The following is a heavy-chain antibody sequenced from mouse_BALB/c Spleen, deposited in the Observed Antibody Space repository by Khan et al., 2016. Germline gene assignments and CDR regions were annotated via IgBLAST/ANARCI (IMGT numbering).Heavy chain of an antibody. V-gene: IGHV1S50*01. Sequence: QVQLQQSGAELVQPGASVKLSCKTSGYTFTSYDINWVRQRPEQGLEWIGWIFPGDDFTRYNEKFKGKATLTTDKSSSTAYMQLSRLASEDSAFYFCARETVVSPYYFDYWGQGTTLTVSS. CDR3: ARETVVSPYYFDY. D-gene: IGHD1-1*01. CDR2: IFPGDDFT. J-gene: IGHJ2*01. CDR1: GYTFTSYD.